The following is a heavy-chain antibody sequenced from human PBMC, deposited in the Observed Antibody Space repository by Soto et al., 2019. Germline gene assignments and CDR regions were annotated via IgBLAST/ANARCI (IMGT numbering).Heavy chain of an antibody. CDR3: ARAASAAGSHYFDY. V-gene: IGHV3-11*06. J-gene: IGHJ4*02. D-gene: IGHD6-13*01. CDR1: GFTFSDYY. Sequence: QVHLVESGGGLVKPGGSLRLSCAASGFTFSDYYVTWIRLAPGKGLEWLSYISSTSRHTDYADSVKGRFTISRDNANNSLYLQMDSLRVDDTAVYFCARAASAAGSHYFDYWGQGALVTVSS. CDR2: ISSTSRHT.